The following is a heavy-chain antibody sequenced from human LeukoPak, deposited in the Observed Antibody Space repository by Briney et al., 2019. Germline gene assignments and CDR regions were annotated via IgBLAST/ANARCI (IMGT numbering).Heavy chain of an antibody. CDR3: ARDRQTVGYFDL. J-gene: IGHJ2*01. V-gene: IGHV3-21*01. CDR2: ISSSSSYI. CDR1: GFTFSSYS. Sequence: KPGGSLRLSCAASGFTFSSYSMNWVSQAPGKGLEWVSSISSSSSYIYYADSVKGRFTISRDNAKNSLYLQMNSLRAEDTAVYYCARDRQTVGYFDLWGRGTLVTVSS. D-gene: IGHD4-11*01.